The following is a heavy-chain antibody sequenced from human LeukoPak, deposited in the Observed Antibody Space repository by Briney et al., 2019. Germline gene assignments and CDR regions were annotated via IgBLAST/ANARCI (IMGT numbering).Heavy chain of an antibody. CDR1: GYTFTGYY. D-gene: IGHD3-22*01. J-gene: IGHJ4*02. CDR3: ARPGSTYYYDSSGYYFGYYFDY. Sequence: ASVKVSCKASGYTFTGYYMHWVRQAPGQGLEWVGWINPNSGGTNYAQKFQGRVTMTRDTSISTAYMELSRLRSDDTAVYYCARPGSTYYYDSSGYYFGYYFDYWGQGTLVTVSS. CDR2: INPNSGGT. V-gene: IGHV1-2*02.